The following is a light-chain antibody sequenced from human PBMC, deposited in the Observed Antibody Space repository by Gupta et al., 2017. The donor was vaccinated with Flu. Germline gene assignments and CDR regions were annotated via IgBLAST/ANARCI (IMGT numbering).Light chain of an antibody. Sequence: QSSPSALVGYRVKINGGGSQYIVIDVKWYQQQTGTATKFLRDAASSMDSGVPERFSGSGSGTDFTLTISNREAEDFATYYCQQRKSCPFTFGRGTKVEI. V-gene: IGKV1-39*01. CDR3: QQRKSCPFT. CDR2: AAS. J-gene: IGKJ4*01. CDR1: QYIVID.